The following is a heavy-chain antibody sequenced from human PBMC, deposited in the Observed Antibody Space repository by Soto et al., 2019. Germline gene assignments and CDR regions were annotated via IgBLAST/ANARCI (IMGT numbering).Heavy chain of an antibody. CDR1: GGTFSSYA. D-gene: IGHD6-13*01. V-gene: IGHV1-69*13. Sequence: SVKVSCKASGGTFSSYAISWVRQAPGQGLEWMGGIIPIFGTANYAQKFQGRVTITADESTSTAYMELSSLRSEDTAVYYCARDPREQQMVLFGMDVWGQGTTVTVSS. J-gene: IGHJ6*02. CDR3: ARDPREQQMVLFGMDV. CDR2: IIPIFGTA.